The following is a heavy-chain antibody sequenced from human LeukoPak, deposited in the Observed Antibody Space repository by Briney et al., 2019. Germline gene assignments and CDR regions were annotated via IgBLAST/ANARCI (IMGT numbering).Heavy chain of an antibody. CDR3: ARGRVGGNY. J-gene: IGHJ4*02. Sequence: PSETLSLTCTVSGGSVSSGSYYWSWIRQPPGKGLEWIGCIYYSASTNYNPSLKSRVTMSVDTSKNQFSLKLSSVTAADTAVYYCARGRVGGNYWGQGTLVTVSS. D-gene: IGHD1-26*01. V-gene: IGHV4-61*01. CDR2: IYYSAST. CDR1: GGSVSSGSYY.